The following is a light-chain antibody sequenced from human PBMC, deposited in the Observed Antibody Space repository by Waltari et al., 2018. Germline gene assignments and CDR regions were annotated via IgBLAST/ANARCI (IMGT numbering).Light chain of an antibody. V-gene: IGKV3-20*01. CDR2: GAS. Sequence: EIVLTQSPATLSLSPGERAALSCRASQSLSGDYLAWYQYKVGQAPRLLIYGASSRATGIPDRFGGSGSGTDFTLTISRLEPEDFAVYYCQQYVSSPYTFGQGTNLEIK. CDR3: QQYVSSPYT. CDR1: QSLSGDY. J-gene: IGKJ2*01.